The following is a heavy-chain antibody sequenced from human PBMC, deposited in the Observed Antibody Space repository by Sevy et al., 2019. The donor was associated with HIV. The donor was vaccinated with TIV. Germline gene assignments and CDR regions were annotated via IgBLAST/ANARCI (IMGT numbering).Heavy chain of an antibody. V-gene: IGHV3-49*04. D-gene: IGHD3-3*01. CDR3: TRDDLNYDFWSGYSKFYGMDV. CDR2: IRSKAYGGTT. CDR1: GFTFGDYA. Sequence: GGSLRLSCTASGFTFGDYAMSWVRQAPGKGLEWVGFIRSKAYGGTTEYAASVKGRFTISRDDSKSIAYLQMNSLKTEDTAVYYCTRDDLNYDFWSGYSKFYGMDVRGQGTTVTVSS. J-gene: IGHJ6*02.